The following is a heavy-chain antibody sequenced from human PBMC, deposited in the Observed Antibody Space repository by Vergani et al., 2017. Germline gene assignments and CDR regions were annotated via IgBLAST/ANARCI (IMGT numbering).Heavy chain of an antibody. CDR1: GYTFTSYG. Sequence: QVQLVQSGAEVKKPGASVKVSCKASGYTFTSYGISWVRQAPGQGLEWMGWISAYNGNTNYAQKLQGRVTMTTDTSTSTAYMELRSLRSDDTAVYYCGGMKKGAPMISYYYGMDVWGQGTTVTVSS. D-gene: IGHD3-16*01. V-gene: IGHV1-18*01. CDR2: ISAYNGNT. J-gene: IGHJ6*02. CDR3: GGMKKGAPMISYYYGMDV.